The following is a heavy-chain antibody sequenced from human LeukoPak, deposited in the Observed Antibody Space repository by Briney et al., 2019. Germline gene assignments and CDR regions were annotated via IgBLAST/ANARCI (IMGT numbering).Heavy chain of an antibody. CDR1: GFTFSSYA. D-gene: IGHD3-22*01. Sequence: GGSLRLSCAASGFTFSSYAMSWVRQAPGKGLEWVSAISGSGGSTYYTDSVKGRFTISRDNSKNTLYLQMNSLRAEDTPVYYCAKDRSYDSSGYYFFSWGQGTLVTVSS. V-gene: IGHV3-23*01. J-gene: IGHJ4*02. CDR3: AKDRSYDSSGYYFFS. CDR2: ISGSGGST.